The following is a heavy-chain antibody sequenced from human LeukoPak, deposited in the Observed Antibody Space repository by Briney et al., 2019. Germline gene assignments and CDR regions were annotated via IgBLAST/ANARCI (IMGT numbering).Heavy chain of an antibody. J-gene: IGHJ1*01. CDR1: GYTFINYG. V-gene: IGHV1-18*01. CDR2: ITVYNGDT. CDR3: ASCLCTYNVCYGECEYFLH. Sequence: ASVKVSCKASGYTFINYGITWVRQAPGQGLEWMGRITVYNGDTKSAQKFQGRVTLTTDTSTSTAYMDLGSLRSDDTAVYYCASCLCTYNVCYGECEYFLHWGQGTLVTVSS. D-gene: IGHD2-8*01.